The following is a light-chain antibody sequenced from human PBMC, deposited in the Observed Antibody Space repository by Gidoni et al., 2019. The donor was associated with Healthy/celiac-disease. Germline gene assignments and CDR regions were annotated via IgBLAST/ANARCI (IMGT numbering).Light chain of an antibody. V-gene: IGKV3-20*01. CDR3: QQYGSSFT. Sequence: EIELTQSPGTLSLSPGESATLSCRASQSVSSSYLAWYQQKPGQAPRLLIYGASSRATGIPDRFSGSGSGTDFTLTISRLEPEDFAVYYCQQYGSSFTFGPGTKVDIK. CDR1: QSVSSSY. CDR2: GAS. J-gene: IGKJ3*01.